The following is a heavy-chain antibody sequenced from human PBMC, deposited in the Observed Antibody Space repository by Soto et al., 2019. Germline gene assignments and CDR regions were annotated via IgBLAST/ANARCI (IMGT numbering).Heavy chain of an antibody. CDR3: AKNYYFDS. Sequence: EVQLLDSGGDLVQPGGSLRLSCAASGFIFSSYAMSWVRQAPGKGLEWVASVSVSGGSTYSTYYADSVRGRLTISRDDSRNTMYLQTSSLRAEDTAIYYCAKNYYFDSWGQGTLVTVSS. CDR2: VSVSGGSTYST. V-gene: IGHV3-23*01. J-gene: IGHJ4*02. CDR1: GFIFSSYA.